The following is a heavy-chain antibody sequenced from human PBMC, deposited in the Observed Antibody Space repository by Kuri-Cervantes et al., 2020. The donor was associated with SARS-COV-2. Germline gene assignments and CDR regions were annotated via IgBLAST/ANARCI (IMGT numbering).Heavy chain of an antibody. V-gene: IGHV3-21*01. CDR3: ASTQGVTLLDYYYMDV. D-gene: IGHD3-10*01. J-gene: IGHJ6*03. Sequence: GESLKISCAASGFTFSSYSMNWVRQAPGKGLEWVSSISSSSSYIYYADSVKGRFTISRDNAKNSLYLQMNSLRAEDTAVYYCASTQGVTLLDYYYMDVWGKGTTVTVSS. CDR2: ISSSSSYI. CDR1: GFTFSSYS.